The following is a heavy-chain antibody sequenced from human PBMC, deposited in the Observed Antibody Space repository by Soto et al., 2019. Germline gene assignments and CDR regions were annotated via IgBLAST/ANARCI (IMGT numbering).Heavy chain of an antibody. Sequence: QDQLVQSGGEVEKPGASVKVSCKASGYTFTRYGISWVRQAPGQGLEWMGWISADTGTRFYAQKFQGRVTMTTDMATTTAYMELGSLXXXXXXXXXXARTTVDXSMWSWLYPWGXGTXVTVSS. CDR1: GYTFTRYG. J-gene: IGHJ5*02. CDR2: ISADTGTR. D-gene: IGHD2-21*01. V-gene: IGHV1-18*01. CDR3: ARTTVDXSMWSWLYP.